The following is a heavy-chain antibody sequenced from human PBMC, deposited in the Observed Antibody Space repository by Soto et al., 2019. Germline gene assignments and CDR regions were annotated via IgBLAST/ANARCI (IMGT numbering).Heavy chain of an antibody. CDR1: GYTLTELS. CDR2: FDTEDGET. J-gene: IGHJ3*02. CDR3: ATDNKWELDAFNI. V-gene: IGHV1-24*01. D-gene: IGHD1-26*01. Sequence: QVQLVQSGAEVNKPGASVKVSCKVSGYTLTELSMHWVRQAPGKGLEWMGGFDTEDGETIYAQKFQGRVTMTEHTSTYTAYMALSSLRSEDTVVYYCATDNKWELDAFNIWGQGTMVTVSS.